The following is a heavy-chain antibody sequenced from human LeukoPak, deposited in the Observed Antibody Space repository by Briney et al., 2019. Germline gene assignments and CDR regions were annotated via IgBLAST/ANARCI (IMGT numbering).Heavy chain of an antibody. CDR2: MHYSGST. V-gene: IGHV4-38-2*01. CDR1: GYSISSGYF. J-gene: IGHJ4*02. D-gene: IGHD2-2*01. Sequence: SETLSLTCAVSGYSISSGYFWGWIRQPPGKGLEWIGSMHYSGSTYYNPSLKSRVTISTDTSKNQFSLKLTSVTAADTAVYYCARLECSIDSCQQIFYWGQGTLVTVSS. CDR3: ARLECSIDSCQQIFY.